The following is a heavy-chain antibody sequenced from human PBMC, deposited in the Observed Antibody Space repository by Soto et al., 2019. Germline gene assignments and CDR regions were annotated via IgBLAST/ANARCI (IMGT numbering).Heavy chain of an antibody. D-gene: IGHD2-21*02. CDR2: IWYDGSNK. V-gene: IGHV3-33*01. CDR1: GFTFSSYG. Sequence: PGGSLRLSCAASGFTFSSYGMHWVRQAPGKGLEWVAVIWYDGSNKYYADSVKGRFTISRDNSKNTLYLQMNSLRAEDTAVYYCARDLSRGDYYFDYWGQGTLVTVSS. J-gene: IGHJ4*02. CDR3: ARDLSRGDYYFDY.